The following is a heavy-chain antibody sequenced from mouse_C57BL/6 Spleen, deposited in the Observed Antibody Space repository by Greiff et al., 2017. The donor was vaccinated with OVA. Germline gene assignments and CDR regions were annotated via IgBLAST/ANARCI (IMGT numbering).Heavy chain of an antibody. V-gene: IGHV1-75*01. CDR1: GYTFTDYY. J-gene: IGHJ4*01. Sequence: VHLVESGPELVKPGASVKISCKASGYTFTDYYINWVKQRPGQGLEWIGWIFPGSGSTYYNEKFKGKATLTVDKSSSTAYMLLSSLTSEDSAVYFCARAYYDYDTAMDYWGQGTSVTVSS. CDR3: ARAYYDYDTAMDY. CDR2: IFPGSGST. D-gene: IGHD2-4*01.